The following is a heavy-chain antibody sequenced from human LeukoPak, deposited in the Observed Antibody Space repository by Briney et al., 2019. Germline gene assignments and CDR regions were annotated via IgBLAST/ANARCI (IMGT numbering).Heavy chain of an antibody. D-gene: IGHD5-12*01. CDR3: ARVVGGGYDGYFDN. V-gene: IGHV3-30*04. Sequence: GGSLRLSCAASGFTFSSYAMHWVRQAPGKGLEWVAVISYDGSNKYYADSVKGRFTISRDNSKNTLYLQMNSLRAEDTAVYYCARVVGGGYDGYFDNWGQGTLVTVSS. CDR1: GFTFSSYA. CDR2: ISYDGSNK. J-gene: IGHJ4*02.